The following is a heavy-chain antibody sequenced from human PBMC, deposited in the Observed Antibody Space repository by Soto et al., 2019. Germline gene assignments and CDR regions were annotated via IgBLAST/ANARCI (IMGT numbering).Heavy chain of an antibody. D-gene: IGHD4-17*01. CDR2: ITSSGDSI. Sequence: EVKLLESGGGLVHPGGSLRLSCVASGFGFSDYSMHWVRQAPGKGLEWVSYITSSGDSIYYADPIKGRFTVSRDNAKNSLFLQMNSLREEDTAVYYCARLPKGSTVTSWGQGTLVTVSS. J-gene: IGHJ4*02. CDR1: GFGFSDYS. CDR3: ARLPKGSTVTS. V-gene: IGHV3-48*02.